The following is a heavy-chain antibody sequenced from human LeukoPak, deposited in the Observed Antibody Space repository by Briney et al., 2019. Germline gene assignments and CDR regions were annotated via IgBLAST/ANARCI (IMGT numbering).Heavy chain of an antibody. J-gene: IGHJ4*02. Sequence: GRSLRLSCAASGFTFSSYGMHWVRQAPGKGLEWVAVIWYDGSNKYYADSVKGRFTISRDNSKNTLYLQMNSLRAEDTAVHYCARDPYSGYDSYYFDYWGQGTLVTVSS. V-gene: IGHV3-33*01. CDR3: ARDPYSGYDSYYFDY. CDR1: GFTFSSYG. D-gene: IGHD5-12*01. CDR2: IWYDGSNK.